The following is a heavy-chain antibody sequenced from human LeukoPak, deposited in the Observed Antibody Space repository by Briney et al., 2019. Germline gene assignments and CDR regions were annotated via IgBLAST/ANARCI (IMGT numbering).Heavy chain of an antibody. Sequence: GGSLRLSCAASGFTFSSSWMHWVRQAPGKGLVWVSRINGDGSSTNYADSVKGRFTISRDNAKNTLYLQMNSLRAEDTAVYYCAGVVVLDARNGLEYWAQGTLVTVSS. CDR3: AGVVVLDARNGLEY. CDR2: INGDGSST. J-gene: IGHJ4*02. CDR1: GFTFSSSW. V-gene: IGHV3-74*01. D-gene: IGHD2-2*01.